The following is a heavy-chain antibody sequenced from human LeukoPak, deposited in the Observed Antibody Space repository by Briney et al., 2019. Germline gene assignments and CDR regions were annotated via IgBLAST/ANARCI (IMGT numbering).Heavy chain of an antibody. D-gene: IGHD2-15*01. CDR3: ARGADGVSSNSRGWFDP. V-gene: IGHV3-21*01. J-gene: IGHJ5*02. CDR2: ISSSSSYR. CDR1: GFTFSSYS. Sequence: PGGSLRLSCAASGFTFSSYSMNWVRQAPGKGLEWVSSISSSSSYRNYADSVKGRFTISRDNAKNSLYLQMNSLRAEDTAVYYCARGADGVSSNSRGWFDPWGQGTLVTVSS.